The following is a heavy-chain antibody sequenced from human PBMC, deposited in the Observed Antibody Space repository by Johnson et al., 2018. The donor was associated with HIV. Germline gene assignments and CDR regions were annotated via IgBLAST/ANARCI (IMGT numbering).Heavy chain of an antibody. D-gene: IGHD3-22*01. CDR1: GFIFSDYY. CDR2: ISSSGST. J-gene: IGHJ3*01. Sequence: VQLVESGGGLVQPGGSLRLSCAASGFIFSDYYMTWIRQAPGKGLESISYISSSGSTGYADSVKGRFTISRDSAKNSLYLQMNSLRAEDTALYYCARGVSSGYYSNAFDVWGQGTMATVSS. CDR3: ARGVSSGYYSNAFDV. V-gene: IGHV3-11*05.